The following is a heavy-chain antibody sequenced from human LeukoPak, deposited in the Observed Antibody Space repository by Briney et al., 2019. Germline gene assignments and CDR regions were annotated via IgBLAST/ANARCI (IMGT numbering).Heavy chain of an antibody. Sequence: SGTLSLTCAVSGGSIFSSNWWSWVRQPPGKGLEWIGQIFHSGSTNYNPSLKSRVTISVDMSKNHFSLRLSSVTAADTAMYYCARGTLYSGWSYYFDYWGQGSQVTVSS. CDR1: GGSIFSSNW. J-gene: IGHJ4*02. D-gene: IGHD6-19*01. CDR3: ARGTLYSGWSYYFDY. CDR2: IFHSGST. V-gene: IGHV4-4*02.